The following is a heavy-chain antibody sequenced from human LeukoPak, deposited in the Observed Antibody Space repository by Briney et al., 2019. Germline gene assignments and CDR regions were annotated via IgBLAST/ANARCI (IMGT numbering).Heavy chain of an antibody. D-gene: IGHD3-3*01. CDR2: IYYSGST. CDR3: ARHRGQIFGVVIRITNWFDP. J-gene: IGHJ5*02. Sequence: SENLSLTCTVSGGSISSYYWGWIRQPPGKGLEWIGSIYYSGSTYYNPSLKSRVTISVDTSKNQFSLKLSSVTAADTAVYYCARHRGQIFGVVIRITNWFDPWGQGTLVTVSS. V-gene: IGHV4-39*01. CDR1: GGSISSYY.